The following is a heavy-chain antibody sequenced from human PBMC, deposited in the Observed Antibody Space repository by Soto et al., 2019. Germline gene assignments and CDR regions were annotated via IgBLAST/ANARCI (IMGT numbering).Heavy chain of an antibody. V-gene: IGHV3-23*01. Sequence: GGSLRLSCAASGFAFSSYPMSWVRQAPGKGLEWVSAISGSGGSTYYADSVKGRFTISRDNSKNTLYLQMNSLRAEDTAVYYCAKDRYYDFWSGPKGAPYYFDYWGEGTLVTVSS. D-gene: IGHD3-3*01. J-gene: IGHJ4*02. CDR1: GFAFSSYP. CDR2: ISGSGGST. CDR3: AKDRYYDFWSGPKGAPYYFDY.